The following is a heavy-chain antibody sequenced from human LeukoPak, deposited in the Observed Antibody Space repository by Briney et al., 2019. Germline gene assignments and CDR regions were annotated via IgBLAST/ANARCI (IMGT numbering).Heavy chain of an antibody. CDR3: AKVGNNYVFDS. CDR2: IYADVAT. CDR1: GASINTYC. J-gene: IGHJ4*02. Sequence: SETLSLTCTVSGASINTYCWSWIRQPAGKGLEWIGRIYADVATNYNSSLKSRVTMSVDTSKNQFSLKLDSLTAADTAVYYCAKVGNNYVFDSWGQGTLVTVSS. V-gene: IGHV4-4*07. D-gene: IGHD1/OR15-1a*01.